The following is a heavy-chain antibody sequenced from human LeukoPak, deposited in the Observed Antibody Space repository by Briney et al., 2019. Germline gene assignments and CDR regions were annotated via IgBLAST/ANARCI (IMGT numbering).Heavy chain of an antibody. Sequence: GGSLRLSCAASGLSFRTFWMHWLRHVPGKGRVWVSRINGDGSSTTYADAVKGRFTTSRANAKNTLYLQMNSLRAEDTAVYYCVSDSGGRSGGDSWGQGTLVTVSS. CDR1: GLSFRTFW. J-gene: IGHJ4*02. CDR3: VSDSGGRSGGDS. CDR2: INGDGSST. V-gene: IGHV3-74*01. D-gene: IGHD3-10*01.